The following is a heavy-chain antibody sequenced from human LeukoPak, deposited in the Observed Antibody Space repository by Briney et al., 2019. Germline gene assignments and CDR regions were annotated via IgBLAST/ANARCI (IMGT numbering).Heavy chain of an antibody. CDR2: IKQDGGEK. J-gene: IGHJ6*03. CDR3: ARVEGSSWYYYYYYYMDV. V-gene: IGHV3-7*01. Sequence: GGSLRLSCAASGFTFSSYSMNWVRQAPGKGLEWVASIKQDGGEKFSVDSVKGRFTISRDNGKNSLYLQMNSLSADDTAVYYCARVEGSSWYYYYYYYMDVWGKGTTVTVSS. D-gene: IGHD6-13*01. CDR1: GFTFSSYS.